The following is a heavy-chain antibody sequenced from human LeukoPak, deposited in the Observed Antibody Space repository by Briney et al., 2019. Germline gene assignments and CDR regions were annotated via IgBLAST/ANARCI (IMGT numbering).Heavy chain of an antibody. Sequence: GGSLRLSCAASGFTFSSYSMNWVRQALGKGLEWVSSISSSSSYIYYADSVKGRFTISRDNAKNSLYMQMNSLRAEDTAVYYCAKSIVNSGTFIPFDYWGQGTLVTVSS. CDR3: AKSIVNSGTFIPFDY. D-gene: IGHD1-26*01. CDR2: ISSSSSYI. CDR1: GFTFSSYS. J-gene: IGHJ4*02. V-gene: IGHV3-21*01.